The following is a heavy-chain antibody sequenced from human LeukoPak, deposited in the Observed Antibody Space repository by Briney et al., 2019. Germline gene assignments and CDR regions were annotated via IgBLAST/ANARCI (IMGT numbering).Heavy chain of an antibody. CDR3: ARGVEPLAANTLAY. CDR2: LYSDGNT. V-gene: IGHV3-53*01. CDR1: GFTVITND. J-gene: IGHJ4*02. D-gene: IGHD1-14*01. Sequence: TGGSLRLSCAASGFTVITNDMTWVRQAPGKGLEWFSVLYSDGNTKYADSVQGRFTISRDNSKNTLYLEMNSLSPDDTAVYYCARGVEPLAANTLAYWGQGTLVTVSP.